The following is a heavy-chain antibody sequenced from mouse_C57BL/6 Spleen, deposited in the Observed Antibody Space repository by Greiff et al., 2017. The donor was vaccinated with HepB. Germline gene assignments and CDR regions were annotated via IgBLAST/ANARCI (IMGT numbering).Heavy chain of an antibody. Sequence: VKLVESGGDLVKPGGSLKLSCAASGFTFSSYGMSWVRQTPDKRLEWVATISSGGSYTYYPDSVKGRFTISRDNAKNTLYLQMSSLKSEDTAMYYCARQDYGSPPFDYWGQGTTLTVSS. V-gene: IGHV5-6*01. CDR3: ARQDYGSPPFDY. J-gene: IGHJ2*01. CDR1: GFTFSSYG. CDR2: ISSGGSYT. D-gene: IGHD1-1*01.